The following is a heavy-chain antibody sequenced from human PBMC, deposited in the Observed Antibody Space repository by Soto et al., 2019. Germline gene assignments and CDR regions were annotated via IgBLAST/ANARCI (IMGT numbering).Heavy chain of an antibody. CDR1: GDTLSNYA. Sequence: QVHLLQSGSEVKKPGSSVKVSCRASGDTLSNYAFSWVRQATGQGLEWMGGIIPIFGTTSYAQKLQGRVILTADESTTTVYMALMRLRSEDTALYFCALGLRRYHIDSWGQGTQVTVSS. CDR3: ALGLRRYHIDS. CDR2: IIPIFGTT. J-gene: IGHJ4*02. V-gene: IGHV1-69*01. D-gene: IGHD5-12*01.